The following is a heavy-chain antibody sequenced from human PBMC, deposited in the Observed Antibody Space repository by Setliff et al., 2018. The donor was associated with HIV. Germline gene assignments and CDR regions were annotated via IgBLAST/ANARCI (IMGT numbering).Heavy chain of an antibody. CDR3: ARSQETSVAATEI. CDR2: IYIRGGTT. V-gene: IGHV4-61*09. Sequence: PSETLSLTCTVSGASISDGTYYWSWIRQPAGKGLEWIRHIYIRGGTTNYSPSLKSRVTISLDTSKNQFSLSLSSVTASDTALYYCARSQETSVAATEIWGQGTMVTVSS. CDR1: GASISDGTYY. J-gene: IGHJ3*02.